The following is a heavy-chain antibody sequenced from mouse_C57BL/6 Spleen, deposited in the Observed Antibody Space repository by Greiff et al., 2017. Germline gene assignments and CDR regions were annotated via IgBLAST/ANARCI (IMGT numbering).Heavy chain of an antibody. CDR3: ARPKLPNYYGSSPLDD. D-gene: IGHD1-1*01. CDR2: ISSGGSYT. V-gene: IGHV5-6*01. Sequence: EVKLVESGGDLVKPGGSLKLSCAASGFTFSSYGMSWVRQTPDKRLEWVATISSGGSYTYYPDSVKGRFTISRDNAKNTLYLQMSSLKSEDTAMYYCARPKLPNYYGSSPLDDWGQGTTLTVSS. CDR1: GFTFSSYG. J-gene: IGHJ2*01.